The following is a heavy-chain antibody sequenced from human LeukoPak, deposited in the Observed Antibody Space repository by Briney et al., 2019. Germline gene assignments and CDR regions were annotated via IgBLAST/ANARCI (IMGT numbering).Heavy chain of an antibody. Sequence: ASVKVSCKVSGYTLTELSMHWVRQAPGKGLEWMGGFDPEDGETIYAQKFQGRVTMTEDTSTSTAYMELRSLRSDDTAVYYCARYDDYGDYYFDYWGQGTLVTVSS. J-gene: IGHJ4*02. CDR3: ARYDDYGDYYFDY. V-gene: IGHV1-24*01. CDR2: FDPEDGET. CDR1: GYTLTELS. D-gene: IGHD4-17*01.